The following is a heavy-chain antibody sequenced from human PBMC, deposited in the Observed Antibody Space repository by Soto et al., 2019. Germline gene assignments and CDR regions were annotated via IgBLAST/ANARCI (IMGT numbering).Heavy chain of an antibody. CDR2: IYYSGST. Sequence: SETLSLTCTVSGGSISSYYWSWIRQPPGKGLEWIGYIYYSGSTNYSPSLKSRVTISVDTSKNQFSLKLSSVTAADTAVYYCARWGDSSGYYSYYFDYWGQGTLVTVSS. CDR1: GGSISSYY. CDR3: ARWGDSSGYYSYYFDY. D-gene: IGHD3-22*01. J-gene: IGHJ4*02. V-gene: IGHV4-59*01.